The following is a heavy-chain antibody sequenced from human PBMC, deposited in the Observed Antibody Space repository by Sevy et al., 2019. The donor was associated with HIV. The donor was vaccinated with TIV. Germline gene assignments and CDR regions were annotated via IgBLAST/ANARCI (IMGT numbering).Heavy chain of an antibody. D-gene: IGHD5-12*01. CDR1: GGSIVSSSHY. J-gene: IGHJ6*02. V-gene: IGHV4-39*02. CDR3: AREAGGYDYDYGIDV. CDR2: IYYSGDT. Sequence: SETLSLTCSVSGGSIVSSSHYWGWIRQPPGKRLEWLGRIYYSGDTYYNPSLNGRLTISIDTSKNQFSLNLRAVTAADTAIYYCAREAGGYDYDYGIDVWGQGTTVTVSS.